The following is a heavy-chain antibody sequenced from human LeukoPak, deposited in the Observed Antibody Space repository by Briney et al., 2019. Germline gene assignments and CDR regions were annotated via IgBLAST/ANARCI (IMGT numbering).Heavy chain of an antibody. D-gene: IGHD3-9*01. V-gene: IGHV4-59*08. CDR1: GGSISSYY. Sequence: SETLSLTCTVSGGSISSYYWSWIRQPPGKGLEWIGYIYYGGSTNYNPSLKGRVTISVDTSKDQFSLKLSSVTAADTAVYYCARQPYDILTGYYYDAFDIWGQGTMVTVSS. CDR3: ARQPYDILTGYYYDAFDI. J-gene: IGHJ3*02. CDR2: IYYGGST.